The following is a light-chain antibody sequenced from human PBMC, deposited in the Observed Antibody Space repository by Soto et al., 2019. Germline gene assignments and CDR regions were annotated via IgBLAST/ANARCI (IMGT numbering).Light chain of an antibody. V-gene: IGKV3-20*01. CDR2: GAA. J-gene: IGKJ1*01. CDR3: QQYGDLLRT. Sequence: EFMLTQSPGPLYFSSGARAPLSSRASPSVASSYLAGYQQKPGQEPRLLIYGAASRATGIPERCSGTGSWTDFILNISRLEHEDFAVYYCQQYGDLLRTFGQGTKVDIK. CDR1: PSVASSY.